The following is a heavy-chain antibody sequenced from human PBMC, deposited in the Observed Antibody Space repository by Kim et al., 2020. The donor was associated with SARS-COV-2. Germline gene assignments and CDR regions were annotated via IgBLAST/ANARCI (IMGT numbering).Heavy chain of an antibody. J-gene: IGHJ6*02. CDR3: TRGGELLGYFDWLLLGGNYGMDV. V-gene: IGHV3-21*01. CDR1: GFTFSSYN. CDR2: ISSSSSYI. D-gene: IGHD3-9*01. Sequence: GGSLRLSCAASGFTFSSYNMNWVRQAPGKGLEWVSFISSSSSYIYYADSVKGRFTISRDNAKNSLYLQMNSLRAEDTAVYYYTRGGELLGYFDWLLLGGNYGMDVWGQGTTVTVSS.